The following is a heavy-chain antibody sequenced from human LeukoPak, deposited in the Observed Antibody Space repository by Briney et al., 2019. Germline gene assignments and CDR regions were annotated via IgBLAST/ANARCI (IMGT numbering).Heavy chain of an antibody. CDR2: IKQDGSEK. D-gene: IGHD3-16*01. Sequence: GGSLRLSCAASGFTFSSYAMSWVRQAPGKGLEWVANIKQDGSEKYFVDSVKGRFTISRDSAKNSLYLQMNSLRAEDTAVYYCARGGLRLGEKPQDYWGQGTLVTVSS. V-gene: IGHV3-7*04. CDR1: GFTFSSYA. CDR3: ARGGLRLGEKPQDY. J-gene: IGHJ4*02.